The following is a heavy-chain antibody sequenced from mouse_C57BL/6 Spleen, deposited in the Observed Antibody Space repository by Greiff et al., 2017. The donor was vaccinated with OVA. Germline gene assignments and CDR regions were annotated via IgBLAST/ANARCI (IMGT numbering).Heavy chain of an antibody. CDR2: INPSSGYT. V-gene: IGHV1-4*01. CDR3: ARSGGGTDYFDY. CDR1: GYTFPSYT. Sequence: QVQLQQSGAELARPGASVKMSCKASGYTFPSYTLHWVKQRPGQGLEWIGYINPSSGYTKYNQKFKDKATLTADKSSSTAYMQLSSLTSEDSAVDYCARSGGGTDYFDYWGQGTTRTVSS. D-gene: IGHD4-1*01. J-gene: IGHJ2*01.